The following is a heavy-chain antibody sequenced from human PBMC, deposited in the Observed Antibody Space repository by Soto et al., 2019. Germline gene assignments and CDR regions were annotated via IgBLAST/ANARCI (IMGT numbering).Heavy chain of an antibody. D-gene: IGHD5-12*01. V-gene: IGHV2-26*01. CDR1: GFSLSNPRMG. J-gene: IGHJ4*02. CDR2: IFSNDEK. Sequence: QVTLKESGPVLVKPTETLTLICTVSGFSLSNPRMGVSWIRQPPGKALEWLAHIFSNDEKSYSSSLKTRLTISKDTSKSQVVLSMTNMDPVDTATYYCARIDGYNCDYWGQGTLVTVSS. CDR3: ARIDGYNCDY.